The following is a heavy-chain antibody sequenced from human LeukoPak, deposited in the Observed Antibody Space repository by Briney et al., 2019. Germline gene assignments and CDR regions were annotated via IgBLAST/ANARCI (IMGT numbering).Heavy chain of an antibody. CDR3: AREKVSYDFWSGRSAFDI. CDR1: GFTFSSYW. Sequence: GGSLRLSCAASGFTFSSYWMSWVRQAPGKGLEWVANIKKDGSEKYYVDSVKGRFTISRDNAKNSLYLQMNSLRAEDTAVYYCAREKVSYDFWSGRSAFDIWGQGQWSPSLQ. V-gene: IGHV3-7*01. D-gene: IGHD3-3*01. J-gene: IGHJ3*02. CDR2: IKKDGSEK.